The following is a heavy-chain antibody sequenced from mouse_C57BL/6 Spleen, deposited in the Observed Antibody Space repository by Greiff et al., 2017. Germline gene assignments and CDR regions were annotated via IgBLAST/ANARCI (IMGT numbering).Heavy chain of an antibody. V-gene: IGHV1-26*01. D-gene: IGHD2-4*01. Sequence: EVQLQQSGPELVKPGASVKMSCKASGYTFTDYYMNWVKQSPGQGLEWIGNINPNNGGTSYNQKFKGKATLTVDKSSSTAYMELRSLTSEDSAVYYCARSYDYGRLAYWGQGTLVTVSA. CDR3: ARSYDYGRLAY. J-gene: IGHJ3*01. CDR2: INPNNGGT. CDR1: GYTFTDYY.